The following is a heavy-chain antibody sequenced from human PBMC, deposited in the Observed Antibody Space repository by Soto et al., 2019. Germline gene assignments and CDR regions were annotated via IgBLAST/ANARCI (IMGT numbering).Heavy chain of an antibody. CDR2: INHSGST. D-gene: IGHD3-10*01. CDR3: ARGHRAGRGYYYGMAV. V-gene: IGHV4-34*01. CDR1: GGSFSGYY. Sequence: SETLSLTCAVYGGSFSGYYWSWIRQPPGKGLEWIGEINHSGSTNYNPSLKSRVTISVDTSKNQFSLKLSSVTAADTAVYYCARGHRAGRGYYYGMAVCGQGTTVTVSS. J-gene: IGHJ6*02.